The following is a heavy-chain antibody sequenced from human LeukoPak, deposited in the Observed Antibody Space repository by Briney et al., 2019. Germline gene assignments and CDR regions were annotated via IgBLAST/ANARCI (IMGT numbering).Heavy chain of an antibody. Sequence: SQTLSLTCTVSGGSISSGDYYWSWIRQPPGKGLEWIGYIYYSGSTYYNPSLKSRVTISVDTSKNQFSLKLSSVTAADTAVYYCARGGGPMVRGWVGYWGQGTLVTVSS. D-gene: IGHD3-10*01. J-gene: IGHJ4*02. V-gene: IGHV4-30-4*01. CDR1: GGSISSGDYY. CDR3: ARGGGPMVRGWVGY. CDR2: IYYSGST.